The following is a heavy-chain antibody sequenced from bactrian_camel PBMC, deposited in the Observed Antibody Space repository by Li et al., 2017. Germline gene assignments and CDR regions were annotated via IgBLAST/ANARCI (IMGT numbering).Heavy chain of an antibody. Sequence: QVQLVESGGGSVQEGGSLTLSCQASGDTRSYGLGWFRLAPGKKREAVAAIDDDGATYIYPSLKDRFTVVRDNVKNTLSLTMNNLTAADSAVYTCAAGRLPYKIRIVAGVRDFDFTSRGWGTQFTVS. CDR2: IDDDGAT. V-gene: IGHV3S53*01. CDR1: GDTRSYG. J-gene: IGHJ4*01. D-gene: IGHD6*01.